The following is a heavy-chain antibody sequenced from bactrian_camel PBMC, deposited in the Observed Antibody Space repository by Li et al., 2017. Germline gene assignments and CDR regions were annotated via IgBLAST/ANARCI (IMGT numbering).Heavy chain of an antibody. J-gene: IGHJ6*01. Sequence: QVQLVESGGGSVQAGGSLRLSCAASEYPARYKCMGWFRQAPGKEREGVATIYITDGATTYADSVKGRFTISKDSAKNILHLQMNSLRIEDTAMYYCEATPFVCPTSVRGVASDFGYWGQGTQVTVS. V-gene: IGHV3S63*01. CDR1: EYPARYKC. CDR3: EATPFVCPTSVRGVASDFGY. CDR2: IYITDGAT. D-gene: IGHD2*01.